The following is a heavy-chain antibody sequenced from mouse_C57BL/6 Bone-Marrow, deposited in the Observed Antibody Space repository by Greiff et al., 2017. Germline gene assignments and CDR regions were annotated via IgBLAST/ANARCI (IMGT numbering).Heavy chain of an antibody. CDR3: ARPYSYAMDY. V-gene: IGHV5-6*01. J-gene: IGHJ4*01. Sequence: EVQLVESGGDLVKPGGSLKLSCAASGFTFSSYGMSWVRQTPDKRLEWVATISSGGSYTYYPDSVKGRFTISRDNAKNTLYLQMSSLKSEDTAMXYCARPYSYAMDYWGQGTSVTVSS. D-gene: IGHD2-10*01. CDR1: GFTFSSYG. CDR2: ISSGGSYT.